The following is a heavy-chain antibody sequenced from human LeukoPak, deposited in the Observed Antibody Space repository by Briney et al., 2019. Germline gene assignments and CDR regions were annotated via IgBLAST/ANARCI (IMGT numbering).Heavy chain of an antibody. CDR3: ARGGDSTVDY. V-gene: IGHV4-59*01. D-gene: IGHD3-10*01. CDR2: IYYSGST. J-gene: IGHJ4*02. Sequence: SETLSLTCTVSGGSISSYYWSWIRQPPGKGLWWIGYIYYSGSTNYNPSLKSRVTISVDTSKNQFSLKLSSVTAADTAVYYCARGGDSTVDYWGQGTLVTVSS. CDR1: GGSISSYY.